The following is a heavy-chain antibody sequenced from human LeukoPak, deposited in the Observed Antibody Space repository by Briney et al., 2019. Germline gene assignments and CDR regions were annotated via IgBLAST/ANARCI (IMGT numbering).Heavy chain of an antibody. D-gene: IGHD6-6*01. J-gene: IGHJ4*02. V-gene: IGHV4-34*01. CDR1: GGSFSGYY. CDR3: ASGLYSSSSY. Sequence: SETLSLTCAVYGGSFSGYYWSWIRQPPGKGLEWIGEINHSGSTNYNPSLKSRVTISVDTSKNQFSPKLSSVTAADTAVYYCASGLYSSSSYWGQGTLVTVSS. CDR2: INHSGST.